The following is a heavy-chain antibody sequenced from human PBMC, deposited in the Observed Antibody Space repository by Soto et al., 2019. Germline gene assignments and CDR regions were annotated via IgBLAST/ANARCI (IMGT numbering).Heavy chain of an antibody. D-gene: IGHD2-2*01. CDR1: GFTFSDYA. V-gene: IGHV3-23*01. CDR3: AKSCSTSSSCFFLSVDP. J-gene: IGHJ5*02. Sequence: EVQLLESGGGLVQPGGSLRLSCAASGFTFSDYAMSWVRQAPGKGLECLALISGTGVPTLYAGSVKGRFSVSRDNSKNTLLLKINDLIVGDTAMYYCAKSCSTSSSCFFLSVDPWGGGNLGTVSS. CDR2: ISGTGVPT.